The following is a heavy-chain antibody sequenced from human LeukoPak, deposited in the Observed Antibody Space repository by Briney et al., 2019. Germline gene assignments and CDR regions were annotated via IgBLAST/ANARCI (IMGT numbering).Heavy chain of an antibody. Sequence: PSETLSLTCTVSGGSISSSSYYWGWIRQSPGKGLEWIGSIYYSGSTYYNPSLKSRVTISVDTSKNQFSLKLSSVTAADTAVYYCARHLDPGIAAAHDAFDIWGQGTMVTVSS. CDR1: GGSISSSSYY. V-gene: IGHV4-39*01. J-gene: IGHJ3*02. CDR3: ARHLDPGIAAAHDAFDI. D-gene: IGHD6-13*01. CDR2: IYYSGST.